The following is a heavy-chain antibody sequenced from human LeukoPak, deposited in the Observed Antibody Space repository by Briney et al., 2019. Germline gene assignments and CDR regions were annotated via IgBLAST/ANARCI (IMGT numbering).Heavy chain of an antibody. V-gene: IGHV1-8*01. CDR1: GYTFTSYD. CDR2: MNPNSGNT. CDR3: ARGVRFLEWLSRKYYFDY. J-gene: IGHJ4*02. Sequence: ASVKVSCKASGYTFTSYDINWVRQATGQGLEWMGWMNPNSGNTGYAQKFQGRVTMTRNTSISTAYMKLSSLRSEDTAVYYCARGVRFLEWLSRKYYFDYWGQGTLVTVSS. D-gene: IGHD3-3*01.